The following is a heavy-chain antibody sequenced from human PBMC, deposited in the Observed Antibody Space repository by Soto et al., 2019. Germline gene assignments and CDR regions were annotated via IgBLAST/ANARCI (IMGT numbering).Heavy chain of an antibody. CDR3: ARSQGSSTSLEIYYYYYYGMDV. V-gene: IGHV1-69*01. CDR2: IIPIPGTA. CDR1: GGTFGSYA. J-gene: IGHJ6*02. Sequence: QVQLVQSGAEVKKPGSSVKVSCKAYGGTFGSYAISWVRQAPGQGHEWMGGIIPIPGTANYAQKFQGRVTIAADESTSTAYMELSSLRSEVTAVYYCARSQGSSTSLEIYYYYYYGMDVWGQGTTVTVSS. D-gene: IGHD2-2*01.